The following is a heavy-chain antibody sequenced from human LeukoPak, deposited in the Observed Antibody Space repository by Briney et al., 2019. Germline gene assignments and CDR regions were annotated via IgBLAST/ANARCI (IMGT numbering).Heavy chain of an antibody. D-gene: IGHD6-13*01. CDR1: GGSISSGSYY. V-gene: IGHV4-61*02. J-gene: IGHJ6*03. CDR3: ARGYSSSWYYYYYYMDV. Sequence: SETLSLTCTVSGGSISSGSYYWSWIRQPAGKGLEWIGRIYTSGSTNYNPSLKSRVTISVDTSKSQFSLKLSSVTAADTAVYYCARGYSSSWYYYYYYMDVWGKGTTVTISS. CDR2: IYTSGST.